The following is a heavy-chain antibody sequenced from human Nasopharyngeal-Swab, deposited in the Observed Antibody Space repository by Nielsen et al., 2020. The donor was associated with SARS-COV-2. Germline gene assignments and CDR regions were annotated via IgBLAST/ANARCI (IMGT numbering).Heavy chain of an antibody. Sequence: ASVQVSCKASLYTFTSYALNWVRQAPGQGLAWMGWINPNTGNHTYAQGFTGRFVFSLDTSVSTAYLQISSLKAEDTAVYYCAKAPILRYFDWLGYYYRMDVWGQGTTVTVSS. J-gene: IGHJ6*02. CDR2: INPNTGNH. CDR3: AKAPILRYFDWLGYYYRMDV. D-gene: IGHD3-9*01. V-gene: IGHV7-4-1*02. CDR1: LYTFTSYA.